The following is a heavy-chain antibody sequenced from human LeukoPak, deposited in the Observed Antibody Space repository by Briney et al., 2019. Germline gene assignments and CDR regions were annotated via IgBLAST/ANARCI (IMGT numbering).Heavy chain of an antibody. CDR1: GYTFTGYD. V-gene: IGHV1-8*03. Sequence: ASVKVSCKASGYTFTGYDINWVRQATGQGLEWMGWMNPDSTNTGYAQRFQGRVTITRNTSISTAYMELSSLRSEDTAVYYCARSSSGYYDFDYWGQGTLVTVSS. D-gene: IGHD3-22*01. CDR2: MNPDSTNT. CDR3: ARSSSGYYDFDY. J-gene: IGHJ4*02.